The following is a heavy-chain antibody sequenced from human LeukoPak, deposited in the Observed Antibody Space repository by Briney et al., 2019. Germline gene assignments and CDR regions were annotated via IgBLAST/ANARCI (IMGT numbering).Heavy chain of an antibody. D-gene: IGHD6-6*01. CDR2: IYTSGST. CDR1: GGSISSGSYY. J-gene: IGHJ6*03. Sequence: SETLSLTCTVSGGSISSGSYYWSWIRQPAGKGLEWIGRIYTSGSTNYNPSLKSRVTIPVDTSKNQFSLNLSSVTAADTAVYYCARGASSSSAIGYYYYYMDVWGKGTTVTVSS. CDR3: ARGASSSSAIGYYYYYMDV. V-gene: IGHV4-61*02.